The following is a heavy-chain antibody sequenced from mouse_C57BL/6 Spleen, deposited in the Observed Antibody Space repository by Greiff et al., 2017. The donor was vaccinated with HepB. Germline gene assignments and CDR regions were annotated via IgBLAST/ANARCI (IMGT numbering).Heavy chain of an antibody. CDR1: GFTFSNYW. J-gene: IGHJ4*01. V-gene: IGHV6-3*01. CDR2: IRLKSDNYAT. D-gene: IGHD1-1*01. CDR3: TETIYYYGRGDAMDY. Sequence: EVKVVESGGGLVQPGGSMKLSCVASGFTFSNYWMNWVRQSPEKGLEWVAQIRLKSDNYATHYAESVKGRFTISRDDSKSSVYLQMNNLRAEDTGIYYCTETIYYYGRGDAMDYWGQGTSVTVSS.